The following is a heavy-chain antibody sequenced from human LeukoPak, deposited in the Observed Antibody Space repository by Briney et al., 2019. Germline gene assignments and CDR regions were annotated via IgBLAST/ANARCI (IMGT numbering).Heavy chain of an antibody. D-gene: IGHD2/OR15-2a*01. CDR3: AKASSNYFYYFEY. CDR2: ISYDATNK. Sequence: QPGRSLRLSCAASGFTFSSSDMHWVRQAPGKELEWVAVISYDATNKYYADSVKGRFTLSRDNSKNTLYLQTNTLRDEDTAVYYCAKASSNYFYYFEYWGQGTLVTVSS. V-gene: IGHV3-30*18. J-gene: IGHJ4*02. CDR1: GFTFSSSD.